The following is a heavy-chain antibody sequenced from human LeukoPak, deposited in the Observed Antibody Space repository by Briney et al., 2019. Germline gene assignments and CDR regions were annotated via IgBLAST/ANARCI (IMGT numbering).Heavy chain of an antibody. CDR3: ATVWFGESRY. CDR2: IRQDGNEF. D-gene: IGHD3-10*01. CDR1: EFTFGNYW. Sequence: GGSLRLSCAASEFTFGNYWMSWVRQVPGKGPEWVANIRQDGNEFYYVDSVKGRFTISRDNAKNSLYLQMNSLRAEDTAVYYCATVWFGESRYWGQGTLVTVSS. J-gene: IGHJ4*02. V-gene: IGHV3-7*01.